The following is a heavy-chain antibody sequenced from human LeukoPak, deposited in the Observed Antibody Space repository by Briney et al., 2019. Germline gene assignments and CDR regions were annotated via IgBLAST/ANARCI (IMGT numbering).Heavy chain of an antibody. CDR3: ARQDDRGYSYGYPSWFDP. J-gene: IGHJ5*02. D-gene: IGHD5-18*01. V-gene: IGHV4-59*08. CDR2: IYYSGST. Sequence: PSETLSLTCTVSGGSISSYYWSWIRQPLGKGLEWIGYIYYSGSTNYNPSLKSRVTISVDTSKNQFSLKLSSVTAADTAVYYCARQDDRGYSYGYPSWFDPWGQGTLVTVSS. CDR1: GGSISSYY.